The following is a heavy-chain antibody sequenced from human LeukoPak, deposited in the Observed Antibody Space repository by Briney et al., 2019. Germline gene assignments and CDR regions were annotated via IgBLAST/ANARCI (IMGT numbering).Heavy chain of an antibody. CDR3: AKDNGIPYYYAMDV. V-gene: IGHV3-9*01. CDR1: GFTFDDYA. J-gene: IGHJ6*02. CDR2: ISWNSGTI. D-gene: IGHD1-14*01. Sequence: GGSLRLSCVASGFTFDDYAIHWVRQAPGKGLEWVSGISWNSGTINYADSVKGRFTTSRDNAKNSLYLQMNSLSVEDTALYYCAKDNGIPYYYAMDVWGQGTTVTVSS.